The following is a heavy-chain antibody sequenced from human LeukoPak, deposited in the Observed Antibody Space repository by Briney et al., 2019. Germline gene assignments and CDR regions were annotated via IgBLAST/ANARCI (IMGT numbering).Heavy chain of an antibody. D-gene: IGHD3-9*01. CDR1: GFSLSTSGIR. V-gene: IGHV2-70*04. CDR3: ARTGYYASTGYFDY. J-gene: IGHJ4*02. CDR2: TDWDDDK. Sequence: SGPALVKPTQTLTLTCTFSGFSLSTSGIRVSGFRQPPLKALEGLARTDWDDDKFYSTSLKTRLTISKDTSKNQVVLTMTNMDPVDTATYYCARTGYYASTGYFDYWGQGTLVTVSS.